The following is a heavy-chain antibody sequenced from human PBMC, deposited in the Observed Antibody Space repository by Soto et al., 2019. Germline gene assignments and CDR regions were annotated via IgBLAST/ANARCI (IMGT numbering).Heavy chain of an antibody. Sequence: ASVKVSCKASGYTFTSYDINWLRQATGQGLEWMGWMNPNSGNTGYAQKFQGRVTMTRNTSISTAYMELSSLRSEDTAVYYCARGIAVAGMYYYYGMDVWGQGTTVTVSS. CDR3: ARGIAVAGMYYYYGMDV. J-gene: IGHJ6*02. D-gene: IGHD6-19*01. CDR1: GYTFTSYD. CDR2: MNPNSGNT. V-gene: IGHV1-8*01.